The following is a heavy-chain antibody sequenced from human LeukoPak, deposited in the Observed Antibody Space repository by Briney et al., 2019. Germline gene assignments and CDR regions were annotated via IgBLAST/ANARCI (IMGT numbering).Heavy chain of an antibody. J-gene: IGHJ4*02. V-gene: IGHV3-23*01. D-gene: IGHD1-1*01. CDR3: ARDSPGYLAYDS. CDR2: ISGGGGST. Sequence: PGRSLRLSCAASGFTFSSYSMTWVRHAPGKGLEWVSAISGGGGSTYYADSVKGRFTISRDNAKKSLYMQMNSLRAEDTAVYYCARDSPGYLAYDSWGQGTLVTVSS. CDR1: GFTFSSYS.